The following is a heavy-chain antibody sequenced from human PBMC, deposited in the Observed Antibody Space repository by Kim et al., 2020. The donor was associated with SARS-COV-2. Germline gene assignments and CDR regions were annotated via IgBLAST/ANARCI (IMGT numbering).Heavy chain of an antibody. D-gene: IGHD1-26*01. J-gene: IGHJ4*02. CDR2: IYTSGST. V-gene: IGHV4-61*02. CDR3: ARDRAGRGELG. CDR1: GGSISSGSYY. Sequence: TLSLTCTVSGGSISSGSYYWSWIRQPAGKGLEWIGRIYTSGSTNYNPSLKSRVTISVDTSKNQFSLKLSSVTAADTAVYYCARDRAGRGELGWGQGTLVTVSS.